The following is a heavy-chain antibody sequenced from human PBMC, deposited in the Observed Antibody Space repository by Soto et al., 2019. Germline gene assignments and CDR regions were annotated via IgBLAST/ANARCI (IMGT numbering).Heavy chain of an antibody. CDR2: IHMTHNVI. Sequence: EVQLVESGGELVQPGGSLRLSSAASGFNFPTYAMNWVRQAPGKGLEWLSFIHMTHNVIFYADSMRGRFTISRDNAKDSLYLQMNSLRVEDTAVYYCVSDPDGDLDFDYWGQGTLVTVSS. V-gene: IGHV3-48*01. D-gene: IGHD4-17*01. CDR3: VSDPDGDLDFDY. CDR1: GFNFPTYA. J-gene: IGHJ4*02.